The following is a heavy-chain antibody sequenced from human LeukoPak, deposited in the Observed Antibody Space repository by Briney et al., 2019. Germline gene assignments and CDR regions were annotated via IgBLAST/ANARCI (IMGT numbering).Heavy chain of an antibody. J-gene: IGHJ4*02. CDR2: LSYDGSNE. CDR3: AGSWFYRDYFEY. Sequence: GRSLRLSCAASGFPFSSYGMHWVRQAPGKGLEWVAVLSYDGSNEYYADSVKGRFTISRDNSKNTLYPQMNSLRVEDTAVYYCAGSWFYRDYFEYWGQGTLVTVSS. CDR1: GFPFSSYG. V-gene: IGHV3-30*03. D-gene: IGHD3-10*01.